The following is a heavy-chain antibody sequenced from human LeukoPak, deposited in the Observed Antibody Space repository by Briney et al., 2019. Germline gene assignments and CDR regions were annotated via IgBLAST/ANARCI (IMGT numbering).Heavy chain of an antibody. CDR3: ARENVDIVATIRVYYFDY. J-gene: IGHJ4*02. V-gene: IGHV4-34*01. CDR2: INHSGST. CDR1: GGSFSDYY. D-gene: IGHD5-12*01. Sequence: PSETLSLTCAVYGGSFSDYYWSWIRQPPGKGLEWIGEINHSGSTNYNPSLKSRVTISVDTSKNQFSLKLSSVTAADTAVYYCARENVDIVATIRVYYFDYWGQGTLVTVSS.